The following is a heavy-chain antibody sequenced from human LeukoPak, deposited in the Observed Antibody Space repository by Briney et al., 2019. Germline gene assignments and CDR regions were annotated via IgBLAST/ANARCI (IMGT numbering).Heavy chain of an antibody. Sequence: PSETLSLTCTVSGGSISSYYWSWIRQPPGKGLEWIGYIYHSGSTDYNPSIKSRVTISVDTSKSQFSLKLTSVTAADTAVYYCARGPSGERWLHSDYWGQGTLVTVSS. CDR3: ARGPSGERWLHSDY. V-gene: IGHV4-4*09. CDR2: IYHSGST. CDR1: GGSISSYY. J-gene: IGHJ4*02. D-gene: IGHD5-24*01.